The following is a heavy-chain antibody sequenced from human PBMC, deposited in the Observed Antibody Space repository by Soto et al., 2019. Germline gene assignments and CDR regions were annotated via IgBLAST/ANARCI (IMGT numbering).Heavy chain of an antibody. V-gene: IGHV4-59*08. Sequence: QVQLQESGPGLLKPSETLSLTCAVSGGSISSYYWSWIRQPPGKGLEWIGYIYYSGNTNSNPSLKGRVSISVGPTKNQFSLKLPSVTAAGTALYECARHGGHCSGGRCYGPYYYYLDVWGKGTRVTVSS. CDR3: ARHGGHCSGGRCYGPYYYYLDV. CDR2: IYYSGNT. CDR1: GGSISSYY. J-gene: IGHJ6*03. D-gene: IGHD2-15*01.